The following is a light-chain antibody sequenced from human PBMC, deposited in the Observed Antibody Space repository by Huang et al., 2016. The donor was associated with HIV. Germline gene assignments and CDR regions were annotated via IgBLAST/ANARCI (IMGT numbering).Light chain of an antibody. CDR1: QSVSSSY. V-gene: IGKV3-20*01. J-gene: IGKJ1*01. CDR2: GAS. Sequence: EIVLTQSPGTLSLSPGERATLSCRASQSVSSSYLAWYQQKPGQAPRLLICGASSMATGIPDRFSGSVSGTDFTLTISRLEPEDFAVYYCQQYGSSPLTFGQGTKVEIK. CDR3: QQYGSSPLT.